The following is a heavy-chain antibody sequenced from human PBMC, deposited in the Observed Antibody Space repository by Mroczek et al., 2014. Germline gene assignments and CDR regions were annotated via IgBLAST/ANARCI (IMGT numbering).Heavy chain of an antibody. CDR3: ARDPIRGGGTKGAFDI. D-gene: IGHD2-21*01. CDR2: INPSGGST. CDR1: GYTFTSYY. Sequence: SGAEVKKPGASVKVSCKASGYTFTSYYMHWVRQAPGQGLEWMGIINPSGGSTSYAQKFQGRVTMTRDTSTSTVYMELSSLRSEDTAVYYCARDPIRGGGTKGAFDIWGQGTMVTVSS. J-gene: IGHJ3*02. V-gene: IGHV1-46*03.